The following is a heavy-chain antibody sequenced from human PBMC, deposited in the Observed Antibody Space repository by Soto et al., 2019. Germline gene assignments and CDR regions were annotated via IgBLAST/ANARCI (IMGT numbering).Heavy chain of an antibody. D-gene: IGHD1-26*01. CDR2: IYYGGST. Sequence: PSETLSLTCTVSGGSISGYHWSWIRQPPGKGLECIGYIYYGGSTNYNPSLKSRVTISVDTSKNQFSLKLSSVTAADTAVYYCARGARWELLHSYYYYYGMDVWGQGTTVTVS. CDR3: ARGARWELLHSYYYYYGMDV. J-gene: IGHJ6*02. CDR1: GGSISGYH. V-gene: IGHV4-59*08.